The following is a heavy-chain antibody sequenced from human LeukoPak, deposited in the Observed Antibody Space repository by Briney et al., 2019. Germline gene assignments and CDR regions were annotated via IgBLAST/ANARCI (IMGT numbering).Heavy chain of an antibody. J-gene: IGHJ4*02. D-gene: IGHD3-3*01. CDR2: IWYDGSNK. CDR1: GFTFSSYG. V-gene: IGHV3-33*01. Sequence: SGGSLRLSCAASGFTFSSYGMHWVRQAPGKGLEWVAVIWYDGSNKYYADSVKGRFTISRDNSKNTLYLQMNSLRAEDTAVYYCARDRVRTSITIFDYWGQGTLVTVSS. CDR3: ARDRVRTSITIFDY.